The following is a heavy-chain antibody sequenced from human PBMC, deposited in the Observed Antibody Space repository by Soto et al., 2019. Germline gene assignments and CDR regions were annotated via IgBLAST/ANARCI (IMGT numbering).Heavy chain of an antibody. D-gene: IGHD3-3*01. CDR3: ARGQRFSDSFDP. V-gene: IGHV4-4*07. J-gene: IGHJ5*02. Sequence: SETLSLTCTVSGGAISGYYWTWIRQPAGKGLEWIGRIYSSGGTKYNPSLKSRVDMSLDMSKNQFSLRLNSVTAADTAVYYCARGQRFSDSFDPWGQGTLVTVSS. CDR1: GGAISGYY. CDR2: IYSSGGT.